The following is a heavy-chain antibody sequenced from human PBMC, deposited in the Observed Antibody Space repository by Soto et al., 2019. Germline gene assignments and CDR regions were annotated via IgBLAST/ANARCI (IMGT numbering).Heavy chain of an antibody. CDR1: GFTFSSYA. D-gene: IGHD3-3*01. V-gene: IGHV3-23*01. CDR2: ISGSGVST. CDR3: AGTIWNDYYTALDY. Sequence: EVQLLESGGGLVQPGGSLRLSCAASGFTFSSYAMSWVRQAPGQGLEWVSAISGSGVSTYYADSVKGRFPISRDNSKNTLYLQMNSLRAEDTAVYYCAGTIWNDYYTALDYWGQGTLVTVSS. J-gene: IGHJ4*02.